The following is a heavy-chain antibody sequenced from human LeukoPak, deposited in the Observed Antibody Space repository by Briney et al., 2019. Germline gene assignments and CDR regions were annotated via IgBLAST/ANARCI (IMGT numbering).Heavy chain of an antibody. V-gene: IGHV4-59*11. Sequence: ASETLSLTCTVSGGSISSHYWSWIRQPPGKGLEWIGHIYYSGSTNYNPSLKSRVTISVDTSKNQFSLKLSSVTAADTAVYYCARDARRNWFDPWGQGTLVTVSS. CDR1: GGSISSHY. J-gene: IGHJ5*02. CDR2: IYYSGST. CDR3: ARDARRNWFDP.